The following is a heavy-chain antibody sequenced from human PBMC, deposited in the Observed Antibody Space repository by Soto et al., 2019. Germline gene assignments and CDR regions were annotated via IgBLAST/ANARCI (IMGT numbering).Heavy chain of an antibody. CDR1: GYTFTDYW. V-gene: IGHV5-51*01. CDR3: ARQGSNGAYYYYGMDV. J-gene: IGHJ6*02. CDR2: IYPGDSKT. D-gene: IGHD3-16*01. Sequence: PGESLKISCRGSGYTFTDYWIVWVRQMPGKGLEWMGVIYPGDSKTKYSPSFQGQVTLSADKSITTAYLQWSSLKASDTAVYYCARQGSNGAYYYYGMDVWGQGTTVTVSS.